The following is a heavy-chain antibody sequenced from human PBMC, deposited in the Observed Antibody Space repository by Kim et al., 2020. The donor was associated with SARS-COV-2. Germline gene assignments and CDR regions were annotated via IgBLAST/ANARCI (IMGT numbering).Heavy chain of an antibody. CDR3: ATGRKMYYGSGEGAGFDY. V-gene: IGHV4-34*01. Sequence: SETLSLTCAVYGGSFSGYYWSWIRQPPGKGLEWIGEINHSGSTNYNPSLKSRVTISVDTSKNQFSLKLSSVTAADTAVYYCATGRKMYYGSGEGAGFDYWGQGTLVTVSS. CDR2: INHSGST. CDR1: GGSFSGYY. D-gene: IGHD3-10*01. J-gene: IGHJ4*02.